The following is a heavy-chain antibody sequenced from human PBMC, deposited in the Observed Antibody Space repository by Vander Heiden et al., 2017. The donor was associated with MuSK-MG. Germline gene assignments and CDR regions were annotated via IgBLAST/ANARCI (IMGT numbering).Heavy chain of an antibody. J-gene: IGHJ3*01. D-gene: IGHD6-13*01. CDR1: GYDFARYW. CDR2: VYPGNSYR. Sequence: EVQLVQSGAEVKKPGEFLKISCKGSGYDFARYWIGWVRQMPGKGLEWVAFVYPGNSYRRYSPSFEGQVTISAYKTISTAYLQWSSLKASDNAMYYCARPKYSTSWPDSFDVWGQGTMVTVSS. CDR3: ARPKYSTSWPDSFDV. V-gene: IGHV5-51*03.